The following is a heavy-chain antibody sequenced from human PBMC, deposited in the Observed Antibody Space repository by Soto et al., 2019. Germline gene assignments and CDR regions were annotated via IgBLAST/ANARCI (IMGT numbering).Heavy chain of an antibody. D-gene: IGHD3-16*02. Sequence: QVQLQESGPGLVKPSQTLSLTCTVSGGSISSASYYWSWIRQHPGKGLEYIGYIYYSGSTSYNPSLKSRVSMSVDTSKNQFSLKLSSVTAADTAVYYCASSPMGGDYVWGSYPYWGQGTLVTVSS. V-gene: IGHV4-31*03. CDR2: IYYSGST. CDR1: GGSISSASYY. J-gene: IGHJ4*02. CDR3: ASSPMGGDYVWGSYPY.